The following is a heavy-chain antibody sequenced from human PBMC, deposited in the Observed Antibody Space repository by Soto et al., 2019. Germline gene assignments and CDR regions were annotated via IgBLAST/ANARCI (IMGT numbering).Heavy chain of an antibody. CDR2: TYYTSKWYN. D-gene: IGHD6-19*01. V-gene: IGHV6-1*01. CDR3: ARDLIAVAGHLDY. J-gene: IGHJ4*02. Sequence: SQTLSLTCAISGDSVSSNSAAWNWIRQSPSRGLEWQGRTYYTSKWYNDYAVSVKNRITINPDTSKNQFSLQLNSVTPEDTAVYYCARDLIAVAGHLDYWGQGTLVTVSS. CDR1: GDSVSSNSAA.